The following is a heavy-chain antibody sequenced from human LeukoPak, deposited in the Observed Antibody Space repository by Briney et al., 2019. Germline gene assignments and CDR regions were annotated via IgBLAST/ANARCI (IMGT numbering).Heavy chain of an antibody. Sequence: GASVKVSCKASGYTFTSYYMHWVRQAPGQGLEWMGIINPSGGSTSYAQKFQGRVTMTRDTSTSTVYMELSSLRSEDTAVYYCARLQYYYDSSASPDYFDYWGQGTLVTVSS. D-gene: IGHD3-22*01. CDR3: ARLQYYYDSSASPDYFDY. CDR2: INPSGGST. CDR1: GYTFTSYY. V-gene: IGHV1-46*01. J-gene: IGHJ4*02.